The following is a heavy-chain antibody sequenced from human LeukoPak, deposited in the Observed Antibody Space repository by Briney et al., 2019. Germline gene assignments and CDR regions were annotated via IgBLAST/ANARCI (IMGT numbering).Heavy chain of an antibody. V-gene: IGHV4-39*02. Sequence: SETLSLTCSVSGVSITGISYYWGWIRQPPGKGLEWIGSIYYSGSASYNPSLKSRVTISVDTSKNHFSMELKSLTVADTAVYYCANGAKFDPWGPGTLVTVSS. CDR2: IYYSGSA. CDR1: GVSITGISYY. CDR3: ANGAKFDP. J-gene: IGHJ5*02. D-gene: IGHD5-24*01.